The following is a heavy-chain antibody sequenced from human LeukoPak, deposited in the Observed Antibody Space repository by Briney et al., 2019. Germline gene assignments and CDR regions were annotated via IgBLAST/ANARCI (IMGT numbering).Heavy chain of an antibody. D-gene: IGHD2-8*01. CDR1: GFTVSSNE. J-gene: IGHJ4*02. V-gene: IGHV3-66*02. CDR3: ARSVVVMVYALDY. CDR2: IYSGGTT. Sequence: GGSLRLSCAASGFTVSSNEMSWVRQAPGKGLEWVSVIYSGGTTYYTDSVKGRFTISRDDSKNMVYLQMNSLRPEDTAVYYRARSVVVMVYALDYWGQGTVVTVSS.